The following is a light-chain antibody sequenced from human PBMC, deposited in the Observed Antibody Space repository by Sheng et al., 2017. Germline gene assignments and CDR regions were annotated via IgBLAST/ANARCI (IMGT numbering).Light chain of an antibody. Sequence: EIVLTQSPGTLSLSPGERATLSCRASQSVFSYLAWHQQKPGQAPRLLIYDTSSRATGIPDRFSGSGSGTDFTLTISRLEPEDFAVYYCQQYNEWPMSTFGQGTKLDI. CDR2: DTS. V-gene: IGKV3-20*01. CDR1: QSVFSY. J-gene: IGKJ2*01. CDR3: QQYNEWPMST.